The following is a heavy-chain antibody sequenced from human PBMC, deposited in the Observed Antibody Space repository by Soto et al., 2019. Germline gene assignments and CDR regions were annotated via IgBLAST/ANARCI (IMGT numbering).Heavy chain of an antibody. CDR3: ARGDSSSSLGYYYYGMDV. D-gene: IGHD6-6*01. J-gene: IGHJ6*02. CDR1: GYTFTGYY. Sequence: ASVKGSCKASGYTFTGYYMHWVRQAPGQGLEWMGWINPNSGGTNYAQKFQGWVTMTRDTSISTAYMELSRLRSDDTAVYYCARGDSSSSLGYYYYGMDVWGQGTTVTVSS. CDR2: INPNSGGT. V-gene: IGHV1-2*04.